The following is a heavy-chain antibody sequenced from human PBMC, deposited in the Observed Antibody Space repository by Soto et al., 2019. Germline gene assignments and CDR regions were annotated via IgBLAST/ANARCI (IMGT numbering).Heavy chain of an antibody. D-gene: IGHD3-10*01. CDR2: IYSGGAT. J-gene: IGHJ5*02. CDR3: AKLGPYGAESYSFRYNWIDP. CDR1: GFSVSSSH. V-gene: IGHV3-53*01. Sequence: EVQLVDSGGGLIQPGGSLRLSCAASGFSVSSSHMIWVRQAPGKGLEWVSVIYSGGATYYAVSVKGRFTISRDRSKNTVYLQMDGLRTADPAVYHCAKLGPYGAESYSFRYNWIDPWGQGTLVTVSS.